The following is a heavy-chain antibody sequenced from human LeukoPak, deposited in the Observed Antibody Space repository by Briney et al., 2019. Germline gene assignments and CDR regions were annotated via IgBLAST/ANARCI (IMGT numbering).Heavy chain of an antibody. CDR3: AKDLGERLWAYMDV. J-gene: IGHJ6*03. V-gene: IGHV3-23*01. D-gene: IGHD3-16*01. CDR1: GFTFSSYA. CDR2: ISGSGGST. Sequence: PGGSLRLSCAASGFTFSSYAMSWVRQAPGKGLEWVSAISGSGGSTYYADSVKGRFTISRDNSKNTLYLQMNSLRAEDTAVYYCAKDLGERLWAYMDVWGKGTTVTVSS.